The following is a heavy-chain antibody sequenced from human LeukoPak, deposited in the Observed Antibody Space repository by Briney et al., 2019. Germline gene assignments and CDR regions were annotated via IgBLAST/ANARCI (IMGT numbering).Heavy chain of an antibody. CDR2: IYYSGST. D-gene: IGHD3-10*01. Sequence: SETLSLTCTVSGGSISSYYWSWIRQPPGKGLEWIGYIYYSGSTNYNPSLKSRVTISVDTSKNQFSLKLSSVTAADTVVYYCARDAASGFGGFDYWGQGTLVTVSS. J-gene: IGHJ4*02. CDR1: GGSISSYY. CDR3: ARDAASGFGGFDY. V-gene: IGHV4-59*01.